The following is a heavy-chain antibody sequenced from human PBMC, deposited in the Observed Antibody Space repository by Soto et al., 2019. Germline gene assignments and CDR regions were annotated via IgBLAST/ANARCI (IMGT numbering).Heavy chain of an antibody. CDR2: IYLNGGS. J-gene: IGHJ4*02. V-gene: IGHV4-4*02. D-gene: IGHD4-17*01. CDR1: GGSLGRRDW. CDR3: VKNGEYSLHY. Sequence: PSETLSLPCAVSGGSLGRRDWWSWVRQPPGKGLEWIGQIYLNGGSTYDPSLKTRVAISVDMSKNLLSLELRSVTTADTAVYYCVKNGEYSLHYWGQGALVTVSS.